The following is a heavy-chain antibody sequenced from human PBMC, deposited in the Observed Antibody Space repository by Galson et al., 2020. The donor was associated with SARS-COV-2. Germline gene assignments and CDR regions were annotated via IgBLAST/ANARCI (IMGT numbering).Heavy chain of an antibody. CDR2: IWYDGSNK. D-gene: IGHD5-12*01. V-gene: IGHV3-33*01. J-gene: IGHJ4*02. CDR3: AREEMATSYITRALDY. Sequence: AGSLRLSCAASGFTFSSYGMHWVRQAPGKGLEWVAVIWYDGSNKYYADSVKGRFTISRDNSKNTLYLQMNSLRTEDTAVYYCAREEMATSYITRALDYWGQGTLVTVSS. CDR1: GFTFSSYG.